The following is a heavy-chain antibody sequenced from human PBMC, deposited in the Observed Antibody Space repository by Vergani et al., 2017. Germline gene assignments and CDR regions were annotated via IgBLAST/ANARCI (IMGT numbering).Heavy chain of an antibody. CDR3: ARDVAVIWAAAGRNAFDI. J-gene: IGHJ3*02. CDR1: GGSISSYY. V-gene: IGHV4-4*07. Sequence: QVQLQESGPGLVKPSETLSLTCTVSGGSISSYYWSWIRQPAGKGLEWIGRIYTSGSTNYNPSLKSRVTMSVDTSKNQFSLTLSSVTAADTAVYYCARDVAVIWAAAGRNAFDIWGQGTMVTVSS. CDR2: IYTSGST. D-gene: IGHD6-13*01.